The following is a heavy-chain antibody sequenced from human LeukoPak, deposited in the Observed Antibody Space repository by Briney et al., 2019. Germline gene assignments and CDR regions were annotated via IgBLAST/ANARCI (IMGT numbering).Heavy chain of an antibody. D-gene: IGHD3-22*01. CDR1: GFTVSSNY. CDR2: ISSSSSYI. CDR3: TATGFTTANDRDY. V-gene: IGHV3-21*01. Sequence: GGSLRLSCAASGFTVSSNYMNWVRQAPGKGLEWVSSISSSSSYIYYADSVKGRFTISRDNAKNSLYLQMNSLRAEDTAVYYCTATGFTTANDRDYWGQGTLVTVSS. J-gene: IGHJ4*02.